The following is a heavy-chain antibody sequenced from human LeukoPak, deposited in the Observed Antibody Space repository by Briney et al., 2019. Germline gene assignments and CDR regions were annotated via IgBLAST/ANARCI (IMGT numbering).Heavy chain of an antibody. J-gene: IGHJ4*02. CDR3: AKDTSRCGGDCPGYFDY. Sequence: GGSLRLPCAASGFTFSNFAMGWVRRPPGKGLEWVSGFGGSGIIHYSDSVKGRFTISRDNSKNTLYLLMNSLRPEDTAVYYCAKDTSRCGGDCPGYFDYGGQGTLVTVSS. V-gene: IGHV3-23*01. CDR1: GFTFSNFA. D-gene: IGHD2-21*02. CDR2: FGGSGII.